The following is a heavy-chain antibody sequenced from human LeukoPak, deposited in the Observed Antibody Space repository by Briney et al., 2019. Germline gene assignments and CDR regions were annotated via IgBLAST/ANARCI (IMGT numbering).Heavy chain of an antibody. J-gene: IGHJ4*02. D-gene: IGHD2-2*01. CDR1: GFTFSSYS. CDR2: ISSSSSYI. Sequence: GGSLRLSCAASGFTFSSYSMNWVRRAPGKGLEWVSSISSSSSYIYYADSVKGRFTISRDNAKNSLYLQMNSLRAEDTAVYYCARGVGYCSSTSCYLGDYWGQGTLVTVSS. V-gene: IGHV3-21*01. CDR3: ARGVGYCSSTSCYLGDY.